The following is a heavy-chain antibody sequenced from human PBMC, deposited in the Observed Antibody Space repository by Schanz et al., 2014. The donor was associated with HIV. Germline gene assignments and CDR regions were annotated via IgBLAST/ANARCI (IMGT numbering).Heavy chain of an antibody. CDR3: TTDDPRYSS. J-gene: IGHJ4*02. D-gene: IGHD6-13*01. V-gene: IGHV3-23*04. CDR1: GFTFSSYA. CDR2: ISGSDGDT. Sequence: VQLVESGGGVVQPGGSLRLSCAASGFTFSSYAMTWVRQAPGKGLDWVSTISGSDGDTYYADSVKGRFTISRDDSKNTLYLQMNSLKTEDTAVYFCTTDDPRYSSWGQGTLVTVSS.